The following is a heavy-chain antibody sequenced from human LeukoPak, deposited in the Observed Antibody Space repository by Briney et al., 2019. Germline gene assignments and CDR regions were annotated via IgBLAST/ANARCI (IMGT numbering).Heavy chain of an antibody. CDR1: GGTFSSYT. J-gene: IGHJ4*02. D-gene: IGHD6-13*01. Sequence: SVKVSCKASGGTFSSYTISWVRQAPGQGLEWMGRIIPILGIANYAQKFQGRVTITADKSTSTAYMELSSLRSEDTAVYYCAANGSPYSSSWLVRRKELDYWGQGTLVTVSS. CDR2: IIPILGIA. V-gene: IGHV1-69*02. CDR3: AANGSPYSSSWLVRRKELDY.